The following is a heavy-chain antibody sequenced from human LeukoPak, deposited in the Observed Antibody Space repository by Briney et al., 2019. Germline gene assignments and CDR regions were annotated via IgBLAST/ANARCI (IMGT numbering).Heavy chain of an antibody. CDR3: AKGQELDDGVFDS. V-gene: IGHV3-23*01. J-gene: IGHJ4*02. Sequence: GGSLRLSCAASGFTFSSNAMTWVRQAPGKGLEWVSTIRGNGDRTHYADSVTGRFTISRDNSKNTLYLQMNSLRGEDSAIYCCAKGQELDDGVFDSWGQGTLVTVSS. CDR2: IRGNGDRT. CDR1: GFTFSSNA. D-gene: IGHD1-1*01.